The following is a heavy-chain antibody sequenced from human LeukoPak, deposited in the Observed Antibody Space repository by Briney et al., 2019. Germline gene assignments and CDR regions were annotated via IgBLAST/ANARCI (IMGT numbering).Heavy chain of an antibody. CDR3: ARSESYRYLYYFDY. CDR2: ISAYNGNT. J-gene: IGHJ4*02. Sequence: ASVKVSCEASGYTFTSYAMNWVRQAPGQGLEWMGWISAYNGNTNYAQKLQGRVTMTTDTSTSTAYMELRSLRSDDTAVYYCARSESYRYLYYFDYWGQGTLVTVSS. V-gene: IGHV1-18*01. D-gene: IGHD3-16*02. CDR1: GYTFTSYA.